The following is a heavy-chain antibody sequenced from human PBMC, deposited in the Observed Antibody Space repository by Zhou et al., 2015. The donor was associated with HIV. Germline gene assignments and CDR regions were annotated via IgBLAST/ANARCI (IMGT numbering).Heavy chain of an antibody. D-gene: IGHD3-22*01. CDR3: AREGHYYDSSGYFDY. J-gene: IGHJ4*02. V-gene: IGHV1-69*06. CDR1: GGTFNNYA. CDR2: IIPISGTA. Sequence: QVELVQSGAEVKKPGSSVKVSCKASGGTFNNYAISWVRQAPGQGLEWMGAIIPISGTANYAQKFQGRVTITADRFTSTAYMELRSLRSEDTAVYYCAREGHYYDSSGYFDYWGQGTLVTVSS.